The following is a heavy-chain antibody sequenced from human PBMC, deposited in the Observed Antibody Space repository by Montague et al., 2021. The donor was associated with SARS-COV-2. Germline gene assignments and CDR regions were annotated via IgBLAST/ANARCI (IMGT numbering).Heavy chain of an antibody. CDR3: ARGMIRGVTTPFDY. CDR2: INYSGTT. V-gene: IGHV4-39*02. CDR1: SGSIISSGYY. Sequence: SETLSLTCSVSSGSIISSGYYWGWIRQPPGKELGWIGNINYSGTTYYNPSLQSRGTISVDTSKNHLSLRLSTVTAADTAVYFCARGMIRGVTTPFDYWGQGSQVTVSS. J-gene: IGHJ4*02. D-gene: IGHD3-10*01.